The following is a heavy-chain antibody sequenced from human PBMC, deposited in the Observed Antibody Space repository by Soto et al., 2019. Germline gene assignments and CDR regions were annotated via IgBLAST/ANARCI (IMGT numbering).Heavy chain of an antibody. V-gene: IGHV3-33*01. Sequence: QVQLVESGGGVVQPGKSLRLSCAASGFSFSNYXMHWVRQAPGKGLEWVAVIWYDGSNKYYADSVKGRFTISKDNSQTTVYLQMNSLRAEDTAVYYCTRDPYGGSRYYFDSWGQGTLVTVSS. CDR3: TRDPYGGSRYYFDS. J-gene: IGHJ4*02. CDR2: IWYDGSNK. D-gene: IGHD1-26*01. CDR1: GFSFSNYX.